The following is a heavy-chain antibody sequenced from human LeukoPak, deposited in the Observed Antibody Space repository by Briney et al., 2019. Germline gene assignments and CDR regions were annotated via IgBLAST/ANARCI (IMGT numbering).Heavy chain of an antibody. CDR1: GGSISSGGYS. CDR2: IYHSGST. D-gene: IGHD3-22*01. Sequence: SETLSLTCGVSGGSISSGGYSWSWIRQPPGKGLEWIGYIYHSGSTYYNPSLKSRVTISVDRSKNQFSLKLSSVTAADTAVYYCARTATYYYDSSGYHPYYFDYWGQGTLVTVSS. CDR3: ARTATYYYDSSGYHPYYFDY. V-gene: IGHV4-30-2*01. J-gene: IGHJ4*02.